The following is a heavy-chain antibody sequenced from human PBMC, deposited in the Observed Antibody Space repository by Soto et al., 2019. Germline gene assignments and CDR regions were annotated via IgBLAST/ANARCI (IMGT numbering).Heavy chain of an antibody. V-gene: IGHV4-34*01. J-gene: IGHJ6*02. Sequence: PSETLSLTCAVYGGSFSGYYWSWIRQPPGKGMEWIGEINHSGSTNYNPSLKSRVTISVDTSKNQFSLKLSSVTAADTAVYYCARSSYYDFWSGYYNLYYYGMDVWGQGTTVTVSS. D-gene: IGHD3-3*01. CDR1: GGSFSGYY. CDR3: ARSSYYDFWSGYYNLYYYGMDV. CDR2: INHSGST.